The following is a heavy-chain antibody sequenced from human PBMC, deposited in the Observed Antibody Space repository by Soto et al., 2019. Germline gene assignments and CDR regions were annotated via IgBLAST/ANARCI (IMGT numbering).Heavy chain of an antibody. CDR1: SYTFTSYS. V-gene: IGHV1-18*01. CDR3: ARDYYDSSGYYYLDYYYYGMDV. Sequence: ASVKVDCKASSYTFTSYSISWVRQAPGQGLEWMGWISAYNGNTNYAQKLQGRVTMTTDTSTSTAYMELRSLRSDDTAVYYCARDYYDSSGYYYLDYYYYGMDVWGQGTTVTVSS. D-gene: IGHD3-22*01. CDR2: ISAYNGNT. J-gene: IGHJ6*02.